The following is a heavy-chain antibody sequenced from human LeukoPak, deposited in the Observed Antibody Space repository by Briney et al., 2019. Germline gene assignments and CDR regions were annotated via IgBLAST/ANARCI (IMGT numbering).Heavy chain of an antibody. D-gene: IGHD3-9*01. Sequence: SETLSLTCAVYGGSFSGYYWSWIRQPPGKGLEWIGEIDHSGSTNYNPSLKSRVTISVDTSKNQFSLKLSSVTAADTAVYYCARMNSGYFDWLFDYWGQGTLVTVSS. CDR2: IDHSGST. J-gene: IGHJ4*02. V-gene: IGHV4-34*01. CDR1: GGSFSGYY. CDR3: ARMNSGYFDWLFDY.